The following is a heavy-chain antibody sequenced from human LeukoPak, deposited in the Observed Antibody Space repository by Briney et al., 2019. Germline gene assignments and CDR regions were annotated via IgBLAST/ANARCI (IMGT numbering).Heavy chain of an antibody. J-gene: IGHJ5*01. CDR3: ASSPRLTTSWFLFDS. CDR2: VYYSGST. CDR1: GDSFSNYY. V-gene: IGHV4-59*08. D-gene: IGHD2-2*01. Sequence: SETLSLTCSVSGDSFSNYYWAWIRQPPGKGLEWIGYVYYSGSTNYNPSLKTRLHLSVDTSKNRFSLKLSSVTAADTAVYYCASSPRLTTSWFLFDSWGHGTLVTVSS.